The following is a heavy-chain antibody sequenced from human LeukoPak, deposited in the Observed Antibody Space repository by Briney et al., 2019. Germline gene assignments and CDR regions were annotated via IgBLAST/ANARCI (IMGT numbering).Heavy chain of an antibody. Sequence: PSETLSLTCAVSGYSISSGYYWGWIRQPPGKGLEWIGSIYHSGSTYYNPSPKSRVTISVDTSKNQFSLKLSSVTAADTAVYYCARSHNYDSSGYYYADWGQGTLVTVSS. CDR3: ARSHNYDSSGYYYAD. CDR2: IYHSGST. J-gene: IGHJ4*02. V-gene: IGHV4-38-2*01. CDR1: GYSISSGYY. D-gene: IGHD3-22*01.